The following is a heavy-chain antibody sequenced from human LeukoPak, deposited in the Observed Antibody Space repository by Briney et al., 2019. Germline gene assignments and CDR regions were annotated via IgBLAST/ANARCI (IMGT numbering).Heavy chain of an antibody. J-gene: IGHJ4*02. CDR3: ARDNFAYCLDY. D-gene: IGHD2-8*02. CDR1: GFTFSSYW. V-gene: IGHV3-7*01. CDR2: IKQDGSEK. Sequence: GGSLRLSCAASGFTFSSYWTSWVRQAPGKGLEWVANIKQDGSEKYYVDSVKGRFTISRDNAKNSLYLQMNSLRAEDTAVYYCARDNFAYCLDYWGQGTLVTVSS.